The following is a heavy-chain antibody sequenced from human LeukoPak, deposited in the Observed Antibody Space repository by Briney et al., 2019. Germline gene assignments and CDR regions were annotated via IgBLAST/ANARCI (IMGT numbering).Heavy chain of an antibody. V-gene: IGHV5-51*01. Sequence: GESLKISCQGSGYSFASYRIGWVRQMPGKGLEWVGLIYGGNSDTRYSPSFQGQVTISADKSISTAYLQWSSLKASDAAMYYCARHSSTMAFDYWGQGTLVTVSS. J-gene: IGHJ4*02. CDR1: GYSFASYR. D-gene: IGHD3-10*01. CDR3: ARHSSTMAFDY. CDR2: IYGGNSDT.